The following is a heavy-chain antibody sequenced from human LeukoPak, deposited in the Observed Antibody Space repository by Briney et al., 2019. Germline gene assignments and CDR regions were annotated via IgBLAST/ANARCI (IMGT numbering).Heavy chain of an antibody. CDR3: AESGYSYGHGFDY. CDR2: MSPNSGGT. J-gene: IGHJ4*02. Sequence: ASVKVSCKASGYTFTSYDIHWVRQATGQGLEWMGWMSPNSGGTNYAQKFQGRVTMTRDTSISTAYMELSRLRSDDTAVYYCAESGYSYGHGFDYWGQGTLVTVSS. CDR1: GYTFTSYD. D-gene: IGHD5-18*01. V-gene: IGHV1-2*02.